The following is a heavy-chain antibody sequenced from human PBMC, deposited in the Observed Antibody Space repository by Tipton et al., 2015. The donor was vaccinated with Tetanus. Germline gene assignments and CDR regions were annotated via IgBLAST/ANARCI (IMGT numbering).Heavy chain of an antibody. CDR3: VRVKVGGITGFDH. J-gene: IGHJ4*02. V-gene: IGHV1-2*06. D-gene: IGHD1-26*01. CDR1: GYTFTGYY. CDR2: INPNSGGT. Sequence: QSGAEVKKPGASVKVSCKASGYTFTGYYMHWVRQAPGQGLEWMGRINPNSGGTNYAQKFQGRVTMTRDTSISTAYMELRGLRSDDTAVYFCVRVKVGGITGFDHWGQGTLVTVSA.